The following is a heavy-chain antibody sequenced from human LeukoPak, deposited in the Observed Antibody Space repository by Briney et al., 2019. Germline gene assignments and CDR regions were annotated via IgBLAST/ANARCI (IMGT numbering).Heavy chain of an antibody. CDR3: AREELYSSSSFDY. J-gene: IGHJ4*02. CDR2: ISSSGSTI. Sequence: GGSLRLSCAASGFTFSSYWMSWVRQAPGKGLEWVSYISSSGSTIYYADSVKGRFTISRDNAKNSLYLQMNSLRAEDTAVYYCAREELYSSSSFDYWGQGTLVTVSS. CDR1: GFTFSSYW. V-gene: IGHV3-48*04. D-gene: IGHD6-6*01.